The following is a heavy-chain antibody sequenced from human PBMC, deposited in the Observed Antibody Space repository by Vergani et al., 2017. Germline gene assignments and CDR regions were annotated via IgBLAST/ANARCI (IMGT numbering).Heavy chain of an antibody. V-gene: IGHV3-30*18. Sequence: QVQLVESGGGVVQPGRSLRLSCAASGFTFSSYGRHWGRQAPGKGLEWGAVITYDGSNKYYVDSVKGRFTISRDNSKNTLYLQMNSLRAEDTAVYYCAKDRGGGTSLQHWGQGTLVTVSS. J-gene: IGHJ1*01. CDR2: ITYDGSNK. D-gene: IGHD3-16*01. CDR3: AKDRGGGTSLQH. CDR1: GFTFSSYG.